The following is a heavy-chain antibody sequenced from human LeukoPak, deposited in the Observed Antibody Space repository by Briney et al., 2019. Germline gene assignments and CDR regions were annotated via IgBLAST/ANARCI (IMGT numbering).Heavy chain of an antibody. CDR2: ISGSGGST. Sequence: PGGSLRLSCAASGFTFSSYAMSWVRQAPGKGLEWVSAISGSGGSTYYADSVKGRFTISRDNSKNTPYLQMNSLRAEDTAVYYCAGRISLAAAADYWGQGTLVTVSS. V-gene: IGHV3-23*01. CDR3: AGRISLAAAADY. J-gene: IGHJ4*02. D-gene: IGHD6-13*01. CDR1: GFTFSSYA.